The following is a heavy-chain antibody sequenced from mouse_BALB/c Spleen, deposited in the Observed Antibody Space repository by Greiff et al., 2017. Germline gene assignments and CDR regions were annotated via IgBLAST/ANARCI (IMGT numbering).Heavy chain of an antibody. D-gene: IGHD1-2*01. V-gene: IGHV5-6-5*01. CDR1: GFTFSSYA. J-gene: IGHJ4*01. CDR3: ARGYGYDYAMDY. CDR2: ISSGGST. Sequence: EVKVVESGGGLVKPGGSLKLSCAASGFTFSSYAMSWVRQTPEKRLEWVASISSGGSTYYPDSVKGRFTISRDNARNILYLQMSSLRSEDTAMYYCARGYGYDYAMDYWGQGTSVTVSS.